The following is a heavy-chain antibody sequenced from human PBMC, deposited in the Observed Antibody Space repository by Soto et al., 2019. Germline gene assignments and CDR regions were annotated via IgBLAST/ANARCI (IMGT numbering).Heavy chain of an antibody. CDR2: AYYRSKWFD. Sequence: QNPSRGLEWLGRAYYRSKWFDDYAVSVKSRITITPDTSRNQLSLQLNSVTPEDTAVYYCARVRYCRGGSCYYGMDVWGQGTTVTVSS. D-gene: IGHD2-15*01. J-gene: IGHJ6*02. CDR3: ARVRYCRGGSCYYGMDV. V-gene: IGHV6-1*01.